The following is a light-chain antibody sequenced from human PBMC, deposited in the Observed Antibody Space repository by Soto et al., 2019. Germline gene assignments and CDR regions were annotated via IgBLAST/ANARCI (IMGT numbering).Light chain of an antibody. J-gene: IGKJ1*01. V-gene: IGKV1-5*01. Sequence: DIQMTQSPSTLSASVGDRVTITCRARQSISRWLAWFQQKPGKAPKLLIYDASNLQSGVPSRFSGSGSGTEFTLTISSLQPDDFATYFCQQYNTYWTFGQGTKVEI. CDR2: DAS. CDR3: QQYNTYWT. CDR1: QSISRW.